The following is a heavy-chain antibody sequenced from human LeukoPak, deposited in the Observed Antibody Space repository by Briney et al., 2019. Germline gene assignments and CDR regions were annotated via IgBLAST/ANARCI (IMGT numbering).Heavy chain of an antibody. CDR3: AKEGALVVVAATHFDY. J-gene: IGHJ4*02. D-gene: IGHD2-15*01. CDR2: ISGSGGST. CDR1: GFTFSSYA. V-gene: IGHV3-23*01. Sequence: GGSLRLSCAASGFTFSSYAMSWVRQAPGKGLEWVSAISGSGGSTYYADSVKGRFTFSRDNSKNTLYLQMNSLRAEDTAVYYCAKEGALVVVAATHFDYWGQGTLVTVSS.